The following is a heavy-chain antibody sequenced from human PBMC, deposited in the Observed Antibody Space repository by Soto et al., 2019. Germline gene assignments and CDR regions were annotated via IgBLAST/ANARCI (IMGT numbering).Heavy chain of an antibody. D-gene: IGHD3-16*01. Sequence: VASVKVSCKASGYTFTSYGISWVRQAPGQGLEWMGWISAYNGNTNYAQKLQGRVTMTTDTSTSTAYMELRSLRSDDTAVYYCARPYGGDYYYGMDVWGQGTTVTVSS. V-gene: IGHV1-18*04. CDR1: GYTFTSYG. J-gene: IGHJ6*02. CDR3: ARPYGGDYYYGMDV. CDR2: ISAYNGNT.